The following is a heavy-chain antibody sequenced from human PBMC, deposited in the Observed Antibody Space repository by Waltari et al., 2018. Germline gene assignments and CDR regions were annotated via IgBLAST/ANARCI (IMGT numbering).Heavy chain of an antibody. CDR3: ARYSGYDRMLFDI. V-gene: IGHV1-69*01. CDR2: IFPIFGTA. D-gene: IGHD5-12*01. J-gene: IGHJ3*02. Sequence: QVQLVQSGAEVKKPGSSVKVSCKASRGTFSSYATSWVRRAPGQGLEWMGGIFPIFGTANYAQKCQGRVTITADEATSKAYMELSSLRSEDTAVYYCARYSGYDRMLFDIWGQGTMVTVSS. CDR1: RGTFSSYA.